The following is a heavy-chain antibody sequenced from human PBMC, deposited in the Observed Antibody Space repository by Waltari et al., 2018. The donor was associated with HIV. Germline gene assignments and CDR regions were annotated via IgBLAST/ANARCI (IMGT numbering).Heavy chain of an antibody. CDR3: TTVGGGTRDY. J-gene: IGHJ4*02. Sequence: EVLLVESGGGLGKPGGSLRLSCAASGFTFSDAWMSGVRQAPGKGLGWVGRIKSNTDGGTTDYAAPVKGRFTISRDDSKTTLYLEMNSLKTEDTAVYYCTTVGGGTRDYWGQGTLITVSS. CDR2: IKSNTDGGTT. V-gene: IGHV3-15*01. D-gene: IGHD3-16*01. CDR1: GFTFSDAW.